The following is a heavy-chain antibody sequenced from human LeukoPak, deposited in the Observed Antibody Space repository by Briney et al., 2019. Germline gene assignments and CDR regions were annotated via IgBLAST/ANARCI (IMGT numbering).Heavy chain of an antibody. CDR3: ARVLIGSGYYFDY. CDR2: ISSSSSYI. D-gene: IGHD3-22*01. V-gene: IGHV3-21*01. Sequence: GGSLRLSCAASGFTFSSYSMNWVRQAPGKGLEWVSSISSSSSYIYYADSVKGRFTISRDNAKNSLYLQMNSLRAEDTALYYCARVLIGSGYYFDYWGQGTLVTVSS. J-gene: IGHJ4*02. CDR1: GFTFSSYS.